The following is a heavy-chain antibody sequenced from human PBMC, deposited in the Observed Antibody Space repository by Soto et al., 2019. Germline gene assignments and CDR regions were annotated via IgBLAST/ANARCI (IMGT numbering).Heavy chain of an antibody. D-gene: IGHD6-13*01. CDR3: VKDWTGSTCPCMDV. Sequence: EVQLLESGGGLVQPGGSLRLSCAASGFKFSDYAMTWVRQAPGKGLEGVSTIRGGDERTYYADSVKGRFSISRDNPRNTVYLQMNNLRAEDTALYHCVKDWTGSTCPCMDVWGQGTTVTVSS. J-gene: IGHJ6*02. V-gene: IGHV3-23*01. CDR1: GFKFSDYA. CDR2: IRGGDERT.